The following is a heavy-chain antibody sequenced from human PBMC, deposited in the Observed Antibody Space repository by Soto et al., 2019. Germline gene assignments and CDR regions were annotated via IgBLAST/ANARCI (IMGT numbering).Heavy chain of an antibody. CDR3: XTXXXXXXXXLXAFDX. CDR2: VTPYKADT. J-gene: IGHJ3*01. Sequence: QAQLVQSGAEVKKSGASVRVSCKASGYTLTNYGVTWVXXXXXXGXXWRGRVTPYKADTNSAQNLQGRVTMATDTSTNTAYLELRSXXSXXXXXXXXXTXXXXXXXXLXAFDXWGQGTMVTVSA. CDR1: GYTLTNYG. V-gene: IGHV1-18*04.